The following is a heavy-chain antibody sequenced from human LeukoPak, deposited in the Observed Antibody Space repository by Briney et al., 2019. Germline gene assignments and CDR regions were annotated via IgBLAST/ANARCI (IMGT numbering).Heavy chain of an antibody. J-gene: IGHJ6*02. CDR2: LNPDATRT. V-gene: IGHV3-74*01. CDR3: ARGQNYYYYAMDV. Sequence: GGSLRLSCAASGFTFSGYWMHWVRQAPGKGLVWVSRLNPDATRTTYADSVKGRFTISRDNAKNTVYLQMNSLRAEDTAVYFCARGQNYYYYAMDVWGQGATVTVSS. CDR1: GFTFSGYW.